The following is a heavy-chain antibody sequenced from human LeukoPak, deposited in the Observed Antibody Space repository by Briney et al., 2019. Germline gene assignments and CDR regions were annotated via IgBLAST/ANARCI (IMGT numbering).Heavy chain of an antibody. J-gene: IGHJ4*02. CDR1: GGSISSGDYY. CDR3: ARESGWGEDIVATQPLDY. V-gene: IGHV4-30-4*01. CDR2: IYYSGST. Sequence: PSQTLSLTCTVSGGSISSGDYYWSWIRQPPGKGLEWIGYIYYSGSTYYNPSLKSRVTISVDTSKNQFSLKLSSVTAADTAVYYCARESGWGEDIVATQPLDYWGQGTLVTVSS. D-gene: IGHD5-12*01.